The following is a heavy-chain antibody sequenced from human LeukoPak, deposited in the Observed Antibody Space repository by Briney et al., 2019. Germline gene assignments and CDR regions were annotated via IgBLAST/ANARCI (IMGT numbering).Heavy chain of an antibody. CDR3: ARDRLHYYGSGRDYMDV. CDR1: GFTFDDYG. CDR2: INWNGGST. J-gene: IGHJ6*03. Sequence: GVSLRLSCAASGFTFDDYGMSWVRQAPGKGLEWVSGINWNGGSTGYADSVKGRFTISRDNAKNSLYLQMNSLRAEDTALYYCARDRLHYYGSGRDYMDVWGKGTTVTVSS. V-gene: IGHV3-20*04. D-gene: IGHD3-10*01.